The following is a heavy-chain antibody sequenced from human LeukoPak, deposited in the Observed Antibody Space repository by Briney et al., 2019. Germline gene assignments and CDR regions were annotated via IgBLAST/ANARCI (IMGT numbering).Heavy chain of an antibody. Sequence: GGSLRLSCAASGFTVSSNYMSWVRQAPGKGLEWVSGIYSGGSTYYADSVKGRFTISRDNSKNTLYLQMNSLRAEDTAVYYCARDREYSYGFFDYWGQGTLVTVSS. CDR3: ARDREYSYGFFDY. D-gene: IGHD5-18*01. V-gene: IGHV3-53*01. J-gene: IGHJ4*02. CDR2: IYSGGST. CDR1: GFTVSSNY.